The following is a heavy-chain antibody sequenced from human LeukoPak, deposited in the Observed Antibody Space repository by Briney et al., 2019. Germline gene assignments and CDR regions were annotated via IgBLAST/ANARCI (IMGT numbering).Heavy chain of an antibody. CDR3: ARKGSESSFIAAAGTGDAFDI. J-gene: IGHJ3*02. Sequence: PSETLSLTCAVSGGSISSSNWWSWVRQPPGKGLEWIGEIYHSGSTNYNPSLKSRVTISVDKSKNQFSLKLSSVTAADTAVYYCARKGSESSFIAAAGTGDAFDIWGQGTMVTVSS. CDR1: GGSISSSNW. V-gene: IGHV4-4*02. D-gene: IGHD6-13*01. CDR2: IYHSGST.